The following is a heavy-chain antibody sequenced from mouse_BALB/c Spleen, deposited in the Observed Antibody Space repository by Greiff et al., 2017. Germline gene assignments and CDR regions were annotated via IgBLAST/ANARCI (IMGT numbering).Heavy chain of an antibody. D-gene: IGHD2-10*02. CDR3: ARDRYGNYVAY. Sequence: VKLVESGPGLVAPSQSLSITCTVSGFSLTSYGVHWVRQPPGKGLEWLGVIWAGGSTNYNSALMSRLSISKDNSKSQVFLKMNSLQTDDTAMYYCARDRYGNYVAYWGQGTLVTVSA. CDR1: GFSLTSYG. J-gene: IGHJ3*01. V-gene: IGHV2-9*02. CDR2: IWAGGST.